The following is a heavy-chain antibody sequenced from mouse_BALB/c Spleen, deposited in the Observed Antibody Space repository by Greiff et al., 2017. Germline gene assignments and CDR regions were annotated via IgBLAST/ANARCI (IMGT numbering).Heavy chain of an antibody. J-gene: IGHJ3*01. Sequence: VQLQQSGAELVRPGTSVKVSCKASGYAFTNYLIEWVKQRPGQGLEWIGVINPGSGGTNYNEKFKGKATLTADKSSSTAYMQLSSLTSDDSAVYFCAYYDYDGAWVAYWGQGTLVTVSA. CDR2: INPGSGGT. CDR1: GYAFTNYL. CDR3: AYYDYDGAWVAY. D-gene: IGHD2-4*01. V-gene: IGHV1-54*01.